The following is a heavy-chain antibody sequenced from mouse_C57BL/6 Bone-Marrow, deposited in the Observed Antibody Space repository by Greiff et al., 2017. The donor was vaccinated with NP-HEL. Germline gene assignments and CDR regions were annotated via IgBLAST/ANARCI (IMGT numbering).Heavy chain of an antibody. CDR1: GYAFSSYW. J-gene: IGHJ4*01. V-gene: IGHV1-80*01. CDR3: ARWTGDYAMDY. D-gene: IGHD4-1*01. Sequence: QVQLNQSGAELVKPGASVKISCKASGYAFSSYWMNWVKQRPGKGLEWIGQIYPGDGDTNYNGKFKGKATLTADKSSSTAYMQLSSLTSEDSAVYFCARWTGDYAMDYWGQGTSVTVSS. CDR2: IYPGDGDT.